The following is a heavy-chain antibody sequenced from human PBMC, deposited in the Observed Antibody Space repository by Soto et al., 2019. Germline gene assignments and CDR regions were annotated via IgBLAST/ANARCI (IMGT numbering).Heavy chain of an antibody. D-gene: IGHD1-26*01. CDR3: ARETGYFSGPKNFDS. CDR1: GGSVSSGDYF. J-gene: IGHJ4*02. CDR2: IYDSGSS. V-gene: IGHV4-30-4*01. Sequence: SETLSLTCTVSGGSVSSGDYFWRWIRQPPGEGLEWIGYIYDSGSSYYNPSLKSRVTMSVDTSNNRFSLKLRSVTAADTAMHYCARETGYFSGPKNFDSWVQGTLVTVSS.